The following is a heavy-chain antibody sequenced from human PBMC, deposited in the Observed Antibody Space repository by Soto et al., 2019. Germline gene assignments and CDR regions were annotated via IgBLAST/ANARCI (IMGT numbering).Heavy chain of an antibody. J-gene: IGHJ4*02. CDR3: AKGEYYYDSSGYLDY. V-gene: IGHV3-23*01. Sequence: LRLSCAASGFTFSSYAMSWVRQAPGKGLEWVSAISGSGGSTYYADSVKGRFTISRDNSKNTLYLQMNSLRAEDTAVYYCAKGEYYYDSSGYLDYWGQGTLVTVSS. D-gene: IGHD3-22*01. CDR1: GFTFSSYA. CDR2: ISGSGGST.